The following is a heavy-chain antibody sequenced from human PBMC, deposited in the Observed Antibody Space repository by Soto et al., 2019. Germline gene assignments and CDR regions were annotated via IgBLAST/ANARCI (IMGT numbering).Heavy chain of an antibody. D-gene: IGHD4-17*01. CDR1: GFTFSSYG. CDR3: AKDLDYGDSLLDHVFDI. J-gene: IGHJ3*02. CDR2: ISYDGSNK. Sequence: QVQLVESGGGVVQPGRSLRLSCAASGFTFSSYGMHWVRQAPGKGLEWVAVISYDGSNKYYADSVKGRFTISRDNSKNTLYLQINSLRAEDTAVYYCAKDLDYGDSLLDHVFDIWGQGTMVTVSS. V-gene: IGHV3-30*18.